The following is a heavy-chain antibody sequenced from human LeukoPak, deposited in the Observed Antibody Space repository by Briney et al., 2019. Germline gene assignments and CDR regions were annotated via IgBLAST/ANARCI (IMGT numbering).Heavy chain of an antibody. CDR2: INHNGNVN. V-gene: IGHV3-7*03. CDR3: ARDRVAAAGTNWFDP. D-gene: IGHD6-13*01. Sequence: GSLRLSCAASGFTFSSYWMNWDRQAPGKGLEWVASINHNGNVNYYVDSVKGRFTISRDNAKNSLYLQMNSLRAEDTAVYYCARDRVAAAGTNWFDPWGQGTLVTVSS. J-gene: IGHJ5*02. CDR1: GFTFSSYW.